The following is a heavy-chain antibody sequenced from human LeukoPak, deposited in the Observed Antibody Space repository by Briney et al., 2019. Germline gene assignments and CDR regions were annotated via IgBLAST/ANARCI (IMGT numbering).Heavy chain of an antibody. Sequence: GGSLRLSCAASGFSFSGYGMHWVRQAPGKGLEWVTFIRYDGSTKSYADSVKGRLTIARDNSKNTLHLQMNSLRAEDTAVYFCAKDYNNGFDYWGQGALVTVSS. D-gene: IGHD1-14*01. J-gene: IGHJ4*02. CDR1: GFSFSGYG. CDR3: AKDYNNGFDY. CDR2: IRYDGSTK. V-gene: IGHV3-30*02.